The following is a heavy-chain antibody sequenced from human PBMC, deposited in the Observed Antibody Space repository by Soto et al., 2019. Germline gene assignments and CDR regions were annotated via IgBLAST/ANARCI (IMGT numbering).Heavy chain of an antibody. CDR1: GFTFSNYA. J-gene: IGHJ4*02. CDR2: VSGSGADT. V-gene: IGHV3-23*01. Sequence: PGGSLRLSCAGSGFTFSNYAMSWVRQAPGKGLEWVSVVSGSGADTYYADSVKGRFTISRDNSKNTLYLQMNSLRAEDTAIYYCAKYSDSNWSGVYFDYWGQGTLVTVPQ. D-gene: IGHD6-13*01. CDR3: AKYSDSNWSGVYFDY.